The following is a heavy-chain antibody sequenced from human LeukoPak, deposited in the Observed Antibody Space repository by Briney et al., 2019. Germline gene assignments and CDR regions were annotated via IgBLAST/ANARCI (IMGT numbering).Heavy chain of an antibody. CDR1: GVTVSSSY. CDR2: IYSGGLT. V-gene: IGHV3-53*01. CDR3: ARGFNWAWDY. J-gene: IGHJ4*02. D-gene: IGHD1-1*01. Sequence: GGSLRLSCAASGVTVSSSYMSWVRQAPGKGLEWVSTIYSGGLTYYADSVKGRFTISRDNSKNSLYLQMNSLRVEDTAIYYCARGFNWAWDYWGQGTLVTVSS.